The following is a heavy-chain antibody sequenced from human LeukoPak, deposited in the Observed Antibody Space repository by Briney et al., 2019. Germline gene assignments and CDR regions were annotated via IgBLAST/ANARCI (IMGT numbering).Heavy chain of an antibody. D-gene: IGHD3-22*01. CDR2: IYYSGST. CDR1: GGSISSSSYY. CDR3: TRGSIAYYYMDV. Sequence: SETLSLTCTVSGGSISSSSYYWGWIRQPPGKGLEWIGNIYYSGSTNYNPSLKSRVTISVDTSKDQFSLKLSSVTAADTAVYYCTRGSIAYYYMDVWGKGTTVTISS. V-gene: IGHV4-61*05. J-gene: IGHJ6*03.